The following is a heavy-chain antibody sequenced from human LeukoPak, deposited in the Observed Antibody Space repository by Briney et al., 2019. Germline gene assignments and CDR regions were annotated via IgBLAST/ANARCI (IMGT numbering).Heavy chain of an antibody. J-gene: IGHJ4*02. CDR3: AKDGGVVVAETSFDY. Sequence: GGSLRLSCAASGFTFSSYWMHWVRQAPGKGLVWVSRINGDGSSTAYADSVKGRFTISRDNSKNTLYLQMNSLRAEDTAVYYCAKDGGVVVAETSFDYWGQGTLVTVSS. V-gene: IGHV3-74*01. CDR2: INGDGSST. D-gene: IGHD2-15*01. CDR1: GFTFSSYW.